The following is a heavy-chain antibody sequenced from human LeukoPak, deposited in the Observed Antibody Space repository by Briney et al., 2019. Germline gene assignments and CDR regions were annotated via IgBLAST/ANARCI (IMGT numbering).Heavy chain of an antibody. CDR2: ISGSVGST. J-gene: IGHJ6*02. Sequence: GGSLRLSCAASGFTLSSYAMSWVRQAPGKGLEWVSAISGSVGSTYYADSVKGRFTISRDNSKNTLYLQMNSLRAEDTAVYYCAKDSYSSSWPHYYYYGMDVWGQGTTVTVSS. D-gene: IGHD6-13*01. V-gene: IGHV3-23*01. CDR3: AKDSYSSSWPHYYYYGMDV. CDR1: GFTLSSYA.